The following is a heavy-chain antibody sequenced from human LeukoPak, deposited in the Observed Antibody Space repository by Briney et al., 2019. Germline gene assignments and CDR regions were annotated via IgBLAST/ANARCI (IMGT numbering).Heavy chain of an antibody. D-gene: IGHD3-3*01. CDR3: ARGYYDFWSGYKPKDAFDI. CDR1: GGSISSSSYY. V-gene: IGHV4-61*05. Sequence: SETLSLTCTVSGGSISSSSYYWGWIRQPPGKGLEWIGYIYYSGSTNYNPSLKSRVTISVDTSKNQFSLKLSSVTAADTAVYYCARGYYDFWSGYKPKDAFDIWGQGTMVTVSS. CDR2: IYYSGST. J-gene: IGHJ3*02.